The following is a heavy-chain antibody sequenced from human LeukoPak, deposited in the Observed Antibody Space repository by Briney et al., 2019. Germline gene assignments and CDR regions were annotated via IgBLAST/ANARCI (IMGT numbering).Heavy chain of an antibody. CDR2: IYTSGST. V-gene: IGHV4-4*07. D-gene: IGHD5-24*01. CDR3: AREARDGYNHVLFDY. CDR1: GGSISSYY. Sequence: PSETLSLTCTVSGGSISSYYWSWIRQPAGKGLEWIGRIYTSGSTNYNPSLKSRATMSVDTSKNQFSLKLSSVTAADTAVYYCAREARDGYNHVLFDYWGQGTLVTVSS. J-gene: IGHJ4*02.